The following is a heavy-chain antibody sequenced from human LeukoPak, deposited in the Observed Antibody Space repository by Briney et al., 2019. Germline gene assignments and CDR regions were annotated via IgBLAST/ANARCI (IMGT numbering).Heavy chain of an antibody. CDR3: ATDNDFWSGHSPAKLTTPGAFDI. CDR1: GYTLTELS. V-gene: IGHV1-24*01. CDR2: FDPEDGET. D-gene: IGHD3-3*01. Sequence: ASVKVSCKVSGYTLTELSMHWVRQAPGKGLEWMGGFDPEDGETIYAQKFQGRVTMTEDTSTDTAYMELSSLRSEDTAVYYCATDNDFWSGHSPAKLTTPGAFDIWGQGTMVTLSS. J-gene: IGHJ3*02.